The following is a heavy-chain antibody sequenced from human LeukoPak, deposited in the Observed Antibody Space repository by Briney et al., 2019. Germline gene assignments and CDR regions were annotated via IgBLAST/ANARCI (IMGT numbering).Heavy chain of an antibody. CDR3: ARRGRDYYDVDY. Sequence: PSETLSLTCTVSGGSISSGGYYWSWIRQPPGKGLQWIGYIYHSGSTYYNPSLKSRVTISVDRSKNQFSLKLSSVTAADTAVYYCARRGRDYYDVDYWGQGTLVTVSS. J-gene: IGHJ4*02. V-gene: IGHV4-30-2*01. CDR1: GGSISSGGYY. D-gene: IGHD3-22*01. CDR2: IYHSGST.